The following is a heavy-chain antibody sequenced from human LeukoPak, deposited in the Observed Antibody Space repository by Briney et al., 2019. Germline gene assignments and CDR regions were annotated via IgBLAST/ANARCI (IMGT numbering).Heavy chain of an antibody. D-gene: IGHD3-22*01. CDR2: IYTSGGT. Sequence: SETLSLTCTVSGGSLSSYYWSWIRQPAGKGLEWMGRIYTSGGTKYNPSLKSRVTMSVDTSKNHISLMLSSVPAADSAVYYCARDWYDSSGFYFDFWGQGTLVTVSS. CDR1: GGSLSSYY. V-gene: IGHV4-4*07. CDR3: ARDWYDSSGFYFDF. J-gene: IGHJ4*02.